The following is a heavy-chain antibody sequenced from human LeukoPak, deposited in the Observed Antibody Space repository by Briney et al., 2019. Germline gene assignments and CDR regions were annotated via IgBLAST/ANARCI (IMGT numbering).Heavy chain of an antibody. Sequence: GASVKVSCKASGYTFTGYYMHWVRQAPGQGLEWMGWINPNSGGTNYAQKFQGRVTMTRDTPISTAYMELSRLRSDDTAVYYCARCSSGWYGEFDYWGQGTLVTVSS. CDR3: ARCSSGWYGEFDY. CDR1: GYTFTGYY. V-gene: IGHV1-2*02. D-gene: IGHD6-19*01. J-gene: IGHJ4*02. CDR2: INPNSGGT.